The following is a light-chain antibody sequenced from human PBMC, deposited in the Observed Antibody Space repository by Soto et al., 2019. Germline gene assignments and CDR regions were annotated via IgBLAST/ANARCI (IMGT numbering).Light chain of an antibody. V-gene: IGKV4-1*01. Sequence: DIVMTQSPDSLAVSLGERATINCKSSQSVLYNSNNKNYLAWYQQKPGQPPKLLIYWASTRESGVPDRFSGSGSGTDFTLTISSLQAEDVAVYYCQQYYSTPHTFGGGTKVEFK. CDR2: WAS. CDR3: QQYYSTPHT. CDR1: QSVLYNSNNKNY. J-gene: IGKJ4*01.